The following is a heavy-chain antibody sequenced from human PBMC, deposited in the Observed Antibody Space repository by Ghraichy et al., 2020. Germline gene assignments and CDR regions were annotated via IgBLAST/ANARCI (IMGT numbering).Heavy chain of an antibody. CDR3: AREFGHYDFWSGYSTYYYYMDV. D-gene: IGHD3-3*01. J-gene: IGHJ6*03. V-gene: IGHV1-18*01. CDR1: GYTFTSYG. CDR2: ISAYNGDT. Sequence: ASVKVSCKASGYTFTSYGISWVRQAPGQGLEWMGWISAYNGDTNYAQKLQGRVTMTTDTSTSTAYMELRSLRSDDTAVYYCAREFGHYDFWSGYSTYYYYMDVWGKGTTVTVSS.